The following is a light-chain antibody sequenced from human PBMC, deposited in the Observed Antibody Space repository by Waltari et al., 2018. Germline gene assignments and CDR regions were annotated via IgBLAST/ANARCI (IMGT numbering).Light chain of an antibody. CDR1: QSVKSS. J-gene: IGKJ2*03. CDR3: QHYSWPPYS. CDR2: GGS. V-gene: IGKV3-15*01. Sequence: EILLTQSPATLSVSPGETATLSCRASQSVKSSLAWYQQKPGQAPRLLIYGGSAKATGTPARFSGFGSETEFTLTISSLQSEDFAVYYCQHYSWPPYSFGQGTNVGIK.